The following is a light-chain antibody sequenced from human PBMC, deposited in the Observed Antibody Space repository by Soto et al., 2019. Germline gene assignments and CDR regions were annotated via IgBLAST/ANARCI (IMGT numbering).Light chain of an antibody. CDR3: CSYAGSSTFDV. J-gene: IGLJ1*01. V-gene: IGLV2-11*01. CDR2: AVL. Sequence: QSALCQPHSVSGSPGESYTISCTGTISDVGAYNFVSWYQQHPGKAPILLIYAVLKRPAVVPDRFSGSKSGNTASLTISGLQVEDEADYYCCSYAGSSTFDVFGTGTKVTV. CDR1: ISDVGAYNF.